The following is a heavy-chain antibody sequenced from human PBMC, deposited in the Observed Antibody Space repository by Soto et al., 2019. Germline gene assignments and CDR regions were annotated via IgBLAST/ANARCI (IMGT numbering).Heavy chain of an antibody. Sequence: QPGGSLRLSCAASGFTVSSNYMSWVRQAPGKGLEWVSVIYSGGSTYYADSVKGRFTISRDNSKNTLYLQMNSLRAEDTAVYYCARDIRSGCSGGSCKYYYYYGMDVWGQGTTVTVSS. CDR2: IYSGGST. D-gene: IGHD2-15*01. CDR1: GFTVSSNY. J-gene: IGHJ6*02. V-gene: IGHV3-53*01. CDR3: ARDIRSGCSGGSCKYYYYYGMDV.